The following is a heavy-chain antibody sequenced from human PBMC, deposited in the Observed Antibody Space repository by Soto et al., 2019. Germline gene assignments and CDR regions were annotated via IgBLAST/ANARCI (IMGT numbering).Heavy chain of an antibody. V-gene: IGHV1-8*01. J-gene: IGHJ6*02. CDR3: ARDYGDYASYYYYGMDV. CDR1: GGTFSSYD. D-gene: IGHD4-17*01. Sequence: VASVKVSCKASGGTFSSYDINWVRQATGQGPEWMGWMNPNSGNTGYAQKFQGRVTMTRNTSISTAYMELSSLRSEDTAVYYCARDYGDYASYYYYGMDVWGQGTTVTVSS. CDR2: MNPNSGNT.